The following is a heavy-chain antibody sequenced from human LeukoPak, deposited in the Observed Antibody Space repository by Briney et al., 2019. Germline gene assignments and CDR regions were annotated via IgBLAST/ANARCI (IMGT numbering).Heavy chain of an antibody. CDR1: GDSISSYY. V-gene: IGHV4-59*08. CDR3: ASSLRYFDFDY. CDR2: IYYSGST. J-gene: IGHJ4*02. D-gene: IGHD3-9*01. Sequence: SETLSLTCTVSGDSISSYYWSWIRQPPGKGLEWIGYIYYSGSTNYNPSLKSRVTISVGTSKNQFSLKLSSVTAADTAVYYCASSLRYFDFDYWGQGTLVTVSS.